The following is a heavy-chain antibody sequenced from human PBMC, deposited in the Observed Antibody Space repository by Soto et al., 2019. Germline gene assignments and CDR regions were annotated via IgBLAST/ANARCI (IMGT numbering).Heavy chain of an antibody. CDR2: IYYSGST. Sequence: QVQLQESGPGLVKPSQTLSLTCTVSGGSISSGDYYWSWIRQPPGKGLEWIGYIYYSGSTYYNPSLKSRVTISVDTSKNQFSLKLSSVTAADTAVYYCARAGSGSYPAPYPFDYWGQGTLVTVSS. CDR1: GGSISSGDYY. D-gene: IGHD1-26*01. V-gene: IGHV4-30-4*01. CDR3: ARAGSGSYPAPYPFDY. J-gene: IGHJ4*02.